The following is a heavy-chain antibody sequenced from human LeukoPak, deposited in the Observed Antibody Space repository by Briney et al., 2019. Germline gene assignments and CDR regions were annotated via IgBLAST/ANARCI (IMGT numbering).Heavy chain of an antibody. J-gene: IGHJ4*02. Sequence: ASVKVSCKASGDTFTSYAITWVRPAPGQGLAWMGWISAYNGNTNYAQKVQGRVTMTTDTSTSTAYMELRSLRSDDTAVYYCARDLAGAYYFDYWGQGTLVTVSS. CDR2: ISAYNGNT. CDR1: GDTFTSYA. V-gene: IGHV1-18*01. D-gene: IGHD6-19*01. CDR3: ARDLAGAYYFDY.